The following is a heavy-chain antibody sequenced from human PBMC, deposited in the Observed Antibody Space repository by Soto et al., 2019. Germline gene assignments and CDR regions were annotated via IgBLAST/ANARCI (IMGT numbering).Heavy chain of an antibody. Sequence: SETLSLTCTVSGGSISSYYWSWIRQPPGKGLEWIGYIYYSGSTNYNPSLKSRVTISVDTSKNQFSLKLSSVTAADTAVYYCARDTYYYDSSGYYYRHGMDVWGQGTTITVSS. D-gene: IGHD3-22*01. J-gene: IGHJ6*02. CDR3: ARDTYYYDSSGYYYRHGMDV. CDR1: GGSISSYY. CDR2: IYYSGST. V-gene: IGHV4-59*01.